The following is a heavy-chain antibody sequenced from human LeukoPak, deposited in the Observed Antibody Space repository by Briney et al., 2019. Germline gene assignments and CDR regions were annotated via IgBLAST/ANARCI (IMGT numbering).Heavy chain of an antibody. J-gene: IGHJ4*02. Sequence: PGGSLRLSCAASGFTFSSYWTHWVRQAPGKGLGWVSRINTDGSSTSYADSVKGRFTISRDNAKNTLYLQMNSLRAEDTAVYYCARVSSSSWWALDYWGQGTLVTVSS. D-gene: IGHD6-13*01. CDR3: ARVSSSSWWALDY. V-gene: IGHV3-74*01. CDR2: INTDGSST. CDR1: GFTFSSYW.